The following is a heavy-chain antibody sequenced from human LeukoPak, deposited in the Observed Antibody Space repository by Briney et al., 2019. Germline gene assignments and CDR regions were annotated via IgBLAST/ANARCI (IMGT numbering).Heavy chain of an antibody. CDR3: ARGVEPLAANTLAY. V-gene: IGHV3-53*01. CDR1: GFTVITND. Sequence: PGGSLRLSCAASGFTVITNDMTWVRQAPGKGLEWVSVLYSDGNTKYEDSVQGRFTISRDNSKNTLYLEMNSLSPDDTAVYYCARGVEPLAANTLAYWGQGTLVTVSS. J-gene: IGHJ4*02. CDR2: LYSDGNT. D-gene: IGHD1-14*01.